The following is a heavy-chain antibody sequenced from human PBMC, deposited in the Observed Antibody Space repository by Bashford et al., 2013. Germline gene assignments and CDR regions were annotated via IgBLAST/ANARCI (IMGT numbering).Heavy chain of an antibody. CDR3: ARLVNKRLFDYYDLSTFYIES. D-gene: IGHD3-22*01. CDR2: VTVDGYT. J-gene: IGHJ4*02. CDR1: GASVTTDY. V-gene: IGHV4-4*07. Sequence: SETLSLTCTVFGASVTTDYWSWIRQTAESGMEWIGRVTVDGYTVYSPSLGSRVRMSMDTTKNQFSLNLLSVTAADTALYYCARLVNKRLFDYYDLSTFYIESWGLGTLVTVSS.